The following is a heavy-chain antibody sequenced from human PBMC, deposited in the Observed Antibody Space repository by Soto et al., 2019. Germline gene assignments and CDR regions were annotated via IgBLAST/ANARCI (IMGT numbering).Heavy chain of an antibody. V-gene: IGHV1-8*01. Sequence: ASVKVSCKASGYTFTRYDINWVGQATGQGLEWMGWMNPNSGNTGYAQKFQGRVTMTRNTSRNTGHMELRSLRSDDTAVYYCARDTIYCSGGSCYWDSWGRGTLVPVSS. D-gene: IGHD2-15*01. CDR3: ARDTIYCSGGSCYWDS. J-gene: IGHJ4*02. CDR1: GYTFTRYD. CDR2: MNPNSGNT.